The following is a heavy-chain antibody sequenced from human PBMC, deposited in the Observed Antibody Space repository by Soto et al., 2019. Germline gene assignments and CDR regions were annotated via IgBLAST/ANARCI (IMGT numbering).Heavy chain of an antibody. D-gene: IGHD3-9*01. CDR2: IYTSGTT. Sequence: TLSLTCTGSGRSMSGYYWSWIRQPAGDRLEWIGRIYTSGTTDFNPSLKGRVTMSVDTSKNQFSLKLTSVTAADTALYYCAREDYYDTGYYVVWGEGTQVTVSS. CDR3: AREDYYDTGYYVV. V-gene: IGHV4-4*07. CDR1: GRSMSGYY. J-gene: IGHJ4*02.